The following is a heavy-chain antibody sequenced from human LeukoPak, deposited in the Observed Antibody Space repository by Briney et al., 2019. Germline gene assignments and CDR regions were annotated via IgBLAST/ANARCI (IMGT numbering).Heavy chain of an antibody. V-gene: IGHV3-43D*04. CDR1: GFTFDDYA. J-gene: IGHJ1*01. CDR3: AKDISQRCSGGSCYSDVVFHH. CDR2: ISWDGGST. D-gene: IGHD2-15*01. Sequence: PGGSLRLSCAASGFTFDDYAMHWVRQAPGKGLERVSLISWDGGSTYYADSVKGRFTISRHNSKNSLYLQMNSLRAEDTALYYCAKDISQRCSGGSCYSDVVFHHWGQGTLVTVSS.